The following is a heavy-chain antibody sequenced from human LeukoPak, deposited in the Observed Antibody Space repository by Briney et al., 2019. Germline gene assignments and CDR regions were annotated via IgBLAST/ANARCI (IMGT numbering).Heavy chain of an antibody. CDR2: IYYSGST. J-gene: IGHJ4*02. Sequence: SETLSLTCTVSGGSISSYYWSWIRQPPGKGLEWIGYIYYSGSTNYNPSLKSRVTISVDTSKNQFSLKLSSVTAADTAVYYCARDRGYDSSGYHFDYWGQGTLVTVSS. CDR1: GGSISSYY. CDR3: ARDRGYDSSGYHFDY. V-gene: IGHV4-59*01. D-gene: IGHD3-22*01.